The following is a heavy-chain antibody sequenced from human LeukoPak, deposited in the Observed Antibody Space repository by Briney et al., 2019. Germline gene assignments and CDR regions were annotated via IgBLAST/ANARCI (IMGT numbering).Heavy chain of an antibody. V-gene: IGHV4-59*01. CDR1: GGSISSYY. CDR2: IYYSGST. J-gene: IGHJ4*02. Sequence: SETLSLTCTVSGGSISSYYWSWIRQPPGKGLEGIGYIYYSGSTNYNPSLKSRVTISVDTSKNQFSLKLSSVTAADTAVYYCARSRGGYYDSSGYYPDYWGQGTLVTVSS. CDR3: ARSRGGYYDSSGYYPDY. D-gene: IGHD3-22*01.